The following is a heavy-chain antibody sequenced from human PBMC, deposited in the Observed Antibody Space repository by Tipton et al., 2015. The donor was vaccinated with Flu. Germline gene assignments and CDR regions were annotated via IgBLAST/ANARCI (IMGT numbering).Heavy chain of an antibody. CDR2: ISHSGRT. Sequence: GLVKPSETLSLICTVSDYSISSGYYWGWIRQPPGKGLEWIGCISHSGRTYYNPSLKSRVTISVDTAKNQFSQRLSSVTASDTAVYYCARRDYGNYVSEPKSWFDPWGQGTLVAVSS. CDR3: ARRDYGNYVSEPKSWFDP. V-gene: IGHV4-38-2*02. J-gene: IGHJ5*02. CDR1: DYSISSGYY. D-gene: IGHD4-11*01.